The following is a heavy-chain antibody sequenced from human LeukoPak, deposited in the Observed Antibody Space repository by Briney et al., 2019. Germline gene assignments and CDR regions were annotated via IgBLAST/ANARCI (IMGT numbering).Heavy chain of an antibody. J-gene: IGHJ4*02. CDR1: GYSFTSYW. Sequence: GESLKISCKGSGYSFTSYWISWVRQMPGKGLEWMGRIDPSDSYTNYSPSFQGHVTISADKSISTAYLQWSSLKASDTAMHYCARHPYYDYVWGSLGDWGQGTLVTVSS. CDR3: ARHPYYDYVWGSLGD. V-gene: IGHV5-10-1*01. CDR2: IDPSDSYT. D-gene: IGHD3-16*01.